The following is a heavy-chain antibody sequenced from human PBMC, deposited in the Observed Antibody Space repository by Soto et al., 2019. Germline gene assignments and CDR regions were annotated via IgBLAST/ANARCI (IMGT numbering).Heavy chain of an antibody. CDR1: GFTFSNYS. V-gene: IGHV3-21*01. D-gene: IGHD2-2*01. CDR3: ARRMNFGKEIVVVPAAIGY. Sequence: GGSLRLSCAASGFTFSNYSMNWVRQAPGKGLEWVSSISSSSTYIYYADSVKGRFTISRDNAKNSLYLQMNSLRAEDTAVYYCARRMNFGKEIVVVPAAIGYWGQGTLVTVSS. CDR2: ISSSSTYI. J-gene: IGHJ4*02.